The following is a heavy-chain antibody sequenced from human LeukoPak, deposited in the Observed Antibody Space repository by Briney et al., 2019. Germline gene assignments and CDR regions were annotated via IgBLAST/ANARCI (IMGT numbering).Heavy chain of an antibody. CDR2: IYWNDDK. CDR3: AHRRGYDFWSGYFNNWFDP. J-gene: IGHJ5*02. Sequence: SGPTLVKPTQTLTLTCTFSGFSLSTSGVGVGWIRQPPGKALEWLALIYWNDDKRYSPSLKSRLSITKDTSKNHVVLTMTNMDPVDTATYYCAHRRGYDFWSGYFNNWFDPWGQGTLVTVSS. D-gene: IGHD3-3*01. CDR1: GFSLSTSGVG. V-gene: IGHV2-5*01.